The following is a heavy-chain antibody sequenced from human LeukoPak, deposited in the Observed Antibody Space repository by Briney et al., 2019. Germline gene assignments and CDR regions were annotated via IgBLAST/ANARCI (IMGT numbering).Heavy chain of an antibody. V-gene: IGHV3-30*03. CDR1: GFTLSSYG. Sequence: GGSLRLSCAASGFTLSSYGMHWVRQAPGKGLEWVAVISYDGSNKYYADSVKGRFTLSRDNSKNTLYLQMNSLRAEDTAVYYCRRGTGRLAQEVYYGMDVWGQGTTVTVSS. CDR2: ISYDGSNK. D-gene: IGHD1-14*01. J-gene: IGHJ6*02. CDR3: RRGTGRLAQEVYYGMDV.